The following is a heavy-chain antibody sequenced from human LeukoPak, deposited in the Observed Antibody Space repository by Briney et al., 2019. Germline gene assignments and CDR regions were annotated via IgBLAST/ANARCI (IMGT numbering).Heavy chain of an antibody. CDR2: IYPGDSDT. CDR3: ARRNPHYDFWSGYYRDWFDP. V-gene: IGHV5-51*01. CDR1: GYSFTSYW. D-gene: IGHD3-3*01. J-gene: IGHJ5*02. Sequence: LGESLKISCKGSGYSFTSYWIGWVRQMPGKGLEWMGIIYPGDSDTRYSPSFQGQVTISADKSISTAYLQWSSLKASDTAMYYCARRNPHYDFWSGYYRDWFDPWGQGTLVTVSS.